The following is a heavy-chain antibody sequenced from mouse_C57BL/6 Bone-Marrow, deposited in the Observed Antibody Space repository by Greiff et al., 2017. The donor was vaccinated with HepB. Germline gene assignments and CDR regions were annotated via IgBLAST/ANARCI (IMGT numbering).Heavy chain of an antibody. D-gene: IGHD2-2*01. V-gene: IGHV5-9*01. CDR3: ARQVVTTFFAY. Sequence: EVQGVESGGGLVKPGGSLKLSCAASGFTFSSYTMSWVRQTPEKRLEWVAIISGGGGNTYYPDSVKGRFTISRDNAKNTLYLQMSSLRSEDTALYYCARQVVTTFFAYWGQGTLVTVSA. CDR2: ISGGGGNT. J-gene: IGHJ3*01. CDR1: GFTFSSYT.